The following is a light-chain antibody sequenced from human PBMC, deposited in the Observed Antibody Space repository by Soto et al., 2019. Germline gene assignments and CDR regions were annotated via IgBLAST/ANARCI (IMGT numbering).Light chain of an antibody. V-gene: IGKV1D-12*01. CDR2: AAS. J-gene: IGKJ4*01. CDR3: QQANSFPLT. Sequence: IQMRQSPSSVSASVGDTVNITCRASQCISSCLACYQQKPGKAPKLLIYAASSLQSGVPSRFSGSGSGTDFTLTISSLQHEDFATYYCQQANSFPLTFGGGTKVDIK. CDR1: QCISSC.